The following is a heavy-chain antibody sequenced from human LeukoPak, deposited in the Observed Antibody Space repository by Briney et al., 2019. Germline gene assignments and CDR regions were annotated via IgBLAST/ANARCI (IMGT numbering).Heavy chain of an antibody. CDR1: GGSISSYY. CDR3: ARDYGGNSGDFDI. V-gene: IGHV4-59*08. Sequence: SETLSLTCTVSGGSISSYYWSWIRQPPGKGLEWIGYIYYSGSTNYNPSLKSRVTISVDTSKNQFSLKLSSVTAADTAVYCCARDYGGNSGDFDIWGQGTMVTVSS. J-gene: IGHJ3*02. CDR2: IYYSGST. D-gene: IGHD4-23*01.